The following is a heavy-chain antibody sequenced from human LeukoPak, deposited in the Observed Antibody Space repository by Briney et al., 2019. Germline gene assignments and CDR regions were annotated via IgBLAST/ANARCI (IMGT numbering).Heavy chain of an antibody. CDR2: ISYDGSNK. V-gene: IGHV3-30*18. CDR3: AKDTPGLITLFDY. D-gene: IGHD3-10*01. CDR1: GFTFSSYG. Sequence: PGRSLRLSCAASGFTFSSYGMHWVRQAPGKGLEWVAVISYDGSNKNYVDSVKGRFTISRDNSKNTLYLQMNSLRAEDTAVYYCAKDTPGLITLFDYWGQGTLVTVSS. J-gene: IGHJ4*02.